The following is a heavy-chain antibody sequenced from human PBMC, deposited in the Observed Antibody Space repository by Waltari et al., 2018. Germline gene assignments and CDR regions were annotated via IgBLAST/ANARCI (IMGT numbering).Heavy chain of an antibody. Sequence: EVQLVESGGGLVQPGGSLRLSCAASGFTFSNYWMSWVRQAPGKGWVGVAKKRPGNSEIYYVDSGKGRFTISRDNAKNSLFLQMNSLRGEDTAVYYCARDPGRVGFDYWGQGTLVTVSS. CDR2: KRPGNSEI. D-gene: IGHD1-26*01. V-gene: IGHV3-7*01. CDR1: GFTFSNYW. CDR3: ARDPGRVGFDY. J-gene: IGHJ4*02.